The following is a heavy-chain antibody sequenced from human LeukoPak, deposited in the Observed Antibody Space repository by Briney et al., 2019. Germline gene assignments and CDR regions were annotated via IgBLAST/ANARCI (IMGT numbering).Heavy chain of an antibody. Sequence: SETLSLTCTVSGGSISSSSYYWGWIRQPPGKGLEWIGSIYYSGSTYYNPSLKSRVTISVDTSKNQFSLKLSSVTAADTAVYYCARDPGLDYPDYWGQGTLVTVSS. V-gene: IGHV4-39*07. CDR1: GGSISSSSYY. J-gene: IGHJ4*02. CDR2: IYYSGST. CDR3: ARDPGLDYPDY.